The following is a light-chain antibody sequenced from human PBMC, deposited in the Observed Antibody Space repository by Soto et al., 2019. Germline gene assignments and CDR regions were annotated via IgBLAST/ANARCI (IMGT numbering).Light chain of an antibody. Sequence: DIPLPHSPSTLSGYVGDSVTITCRASQTISSWLAWYQQKPGKAPKILIYHASSLETGVPSRFSGSGSGTEFTLTISSLQPDDFATYYCQHYNSYGTFGQGTKVDI. V-gene: IGKV1-5*01. J-gene: IGKJ1*01. CDR3: QHYNSYGT. CDR1: QTISSW. CDR2: HAS.